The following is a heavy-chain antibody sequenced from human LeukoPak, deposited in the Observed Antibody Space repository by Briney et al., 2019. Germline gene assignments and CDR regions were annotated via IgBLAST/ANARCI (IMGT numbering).Heavy chain of an antibody. CDR1: GGSFSGYY. J-gene: IGHJ4*02. D-gene: IGHD3-9*01. CDR3: ARVALTGCFDY. V-gene: IGHV4-34*01. CDR2: INHSGST. Sequence: SETLSLTCAVYGGSFSGYYWSWIRQPPGKGLEWIGEINHSGSTNYNPSLKSRVTISVDTSKNQFSLKLSSVTAADTAVYYCARVALTGCFDYWGQGTLVTVSS.